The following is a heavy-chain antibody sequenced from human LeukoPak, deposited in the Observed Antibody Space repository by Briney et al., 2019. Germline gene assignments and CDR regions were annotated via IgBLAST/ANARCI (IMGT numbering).Heavy chain of an antibody. CDR2: ISDDGSNK. CDR1: GFTFSSYA. D-gene: IGHD2-2*03. J-gene: IGHJ3*02. V-gene: IGHV3-30*04. CDR3: ARVDDLDAFDM. Sequence: QAGGSLRLSCAASGFTFSSYAMHWVRQAPGKGLEWVPVISDDGSNKYYADSVKGRFTISRDNSRNTLYLQMNSLRAEDTAVYYCARVDDLDAFDMWGQGTMVTVSS.